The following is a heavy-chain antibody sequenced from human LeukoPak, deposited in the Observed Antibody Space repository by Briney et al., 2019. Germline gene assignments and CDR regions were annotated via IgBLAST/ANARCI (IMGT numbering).Heavy chain of an antibody. CDR2: IDPSDSYT. J-gene: IGHJ3*02. Sequence: GESLDISCKGSGYIFTSYCLSWVRQMPGKGLELMGRIDPSDSYTNYSPSFQGHVTISADKSISTAYLQWSSLKASDTDMYYCARRRYSSSWYGAFDMWGQGTLVTVSS. CDR1: GYIFTSYC. CDR3: ARRRYSSSWYGAFDM. D-gene: IGHD6-13*01. V-gene: IGHV5-10-1*01.